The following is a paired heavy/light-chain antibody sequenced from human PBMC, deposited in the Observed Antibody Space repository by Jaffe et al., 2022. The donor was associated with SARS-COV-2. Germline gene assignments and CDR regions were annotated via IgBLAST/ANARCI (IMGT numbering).Light chain of an antibody. Sequence: QSALTQPPSASGSPGQSVTISCTGTSSDVGGYTHVSWYQQYPGKAPKLVIYEIDKRPAGVPARFSGSRSGATASLTVSGLQPEDEADYYCASYAGANTFVFGSGTKVSV. J-gene: IGLJ1*01. V-gene: IGLV2-8*01. CDR1: SSDVGGYTH. CDR3: ASYAGANTFV. CDR2: EID.
Heavy chain of an antibody. CDR3: ATQDKPNPPDS. CDR2: MTKSGRTI. CDR1: GSRISDYS. J-gene: IGHJ5*01. V-gene: IGHV3-11*01. Sequence: QVQLVESGGALVKPGGSLRLCCAVSGSRISDYSVSWIRQAPGKGLQWLSYMTKSGRTISHAGSVKGRFMMSWDNARDLACLQMNDLRVDDTARYYCATQDKPNPPDSWGQGTLVTVSS.